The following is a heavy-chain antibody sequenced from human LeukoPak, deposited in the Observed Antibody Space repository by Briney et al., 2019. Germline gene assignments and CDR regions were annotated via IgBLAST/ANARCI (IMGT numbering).Heavy chain of an antibody. J-gene: IGHJ5*02. CDR3: ARAGLYNWFDP. V-gene: IGHV4-34*01. Sequence: SETLSLTCAVYGGSFSGYYWSWIRQPPGKGLEWIGEINHSGSTNYNPSLKSRVTISVDTSKNQFSLKLSSVTAADTAVYYCARAGLYNWFDPWGQETLVTASS. CDR2: INHSGST. CDR1: GGSFSGYY.